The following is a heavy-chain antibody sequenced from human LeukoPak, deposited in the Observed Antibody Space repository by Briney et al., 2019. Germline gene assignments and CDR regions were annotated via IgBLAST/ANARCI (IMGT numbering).Heavy chain of an antibody. V-gene: IGHV3-11*01. D-gene: IGHD6-13*01. CDR1: GFTFSDFH. CDR2: ITNSGSDI. Sequence: GGSLRLSCVVSGFTFSDFHMSWLRQAPGKGLEWISYITNSGSDIEYAESVKGRFTISWDNAKKSLYLEMNTLRAEDTAIYYCACPYRSRFDYWGQGTLVTVSS. CDR3: ACPYRSRFDY. J-gene: IGHJ4*02.